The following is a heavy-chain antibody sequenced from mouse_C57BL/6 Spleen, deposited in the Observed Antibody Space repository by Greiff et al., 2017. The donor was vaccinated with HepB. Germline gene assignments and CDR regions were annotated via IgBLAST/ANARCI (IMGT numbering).Heavy chain of an antibody. CDR3: ARIWTPYAMDY. CDR1: GYTFTSYW. D-gene: IGHD1-1*02. V-gene: IGHV1-64*01. Sequence: VQGVESGAELVKPGASVKLSCKASGYTFTSYWMHWVKQRPGQGLEWIGMIHPNSGSTNYNEKFKSKATLTVDKSSSTAYMQLSSLTSEDSAVYYCARIWTPYAMDYWGQGTSVTVSS. CDR2: IHPNSGST. J-gene: IGHJ4*01.